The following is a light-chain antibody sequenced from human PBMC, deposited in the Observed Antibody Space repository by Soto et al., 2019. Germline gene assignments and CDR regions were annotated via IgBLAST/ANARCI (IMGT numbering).Light chain of an antibody. CDR1: NSNIGAGYD. CDR3: QSYDSSLSGSV. J-gene: IGLJ3*02. Sequence: QSVLTQPPSMSGAPGQRVTISCSGSNSNIGAGYDVHWYQQLPGTAPKLLIYGNSNRPSGVPDRFSGSNSGTSASLAITGLQAEDEADYYCQSYDSSLSGSVFGGGTKLTVL. CDR2: GNS. V-gene: IGLV1-40*01.